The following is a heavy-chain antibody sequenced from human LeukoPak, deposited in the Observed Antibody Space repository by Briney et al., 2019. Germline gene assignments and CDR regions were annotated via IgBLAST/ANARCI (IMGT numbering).Heavy chain of an antibody. CDR2: INPSGGST. CDR1: GYTFTSYY. D-gene: IGHD3-3*01. V-gene: IGHV1-46*01. CDR3: ARSAATIFGVVTGDAFDI. J-gene: IGHJ3*02. Sequence: ASVKVSCKASGYTFTSYYMHWVRQAPGQGLEWMGIINPSGGSTNYAQKFQGRVTMTTDTSTSTAYMELRSLRSDDTAVYYCARSAATIFGVVTGDAFDIWGQGTMVTVSS.